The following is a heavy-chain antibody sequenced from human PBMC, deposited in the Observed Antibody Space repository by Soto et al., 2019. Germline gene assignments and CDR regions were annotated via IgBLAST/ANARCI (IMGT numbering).Heavy chain of an antibody. D-gene: IGHD3-3*01. CDR3: ARERKFDFWRKGLDV. V-gene: IGHV1-8*01. J-gene: IGHJ6*02. CDR2: MDPNSGST. Sequence: ASVNVSCKASGYTFTTYDIHWVRPAPGQGLECLGWMDPNSGSTGYAQNFQGRITMTRNISRNTAHMELSSLQSEDTAVYYCARERKFDFWRKGLDVWGQGTTVTVSS. CDR1: GYTFTTYD.